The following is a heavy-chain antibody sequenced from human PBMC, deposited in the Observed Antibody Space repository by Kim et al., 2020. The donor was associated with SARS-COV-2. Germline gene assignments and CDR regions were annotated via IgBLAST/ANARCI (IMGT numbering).Heavy chain of an antibody. CDR3: ARGPRQLWLGDCYYGMDV. CDR1: GFTFSSYA. Sequence: GGSLRLSCAASGFTFSSYAMHWVRQAPGKGLEWVAAIWYDGSNKYYADSVKGRFTISRDNSKNTLYLQMNSLRAEDTAVYYCARGPRQLWLGDCYYGMDVWGQGTTVTVSS. D-gene: IGHD5-18*01. CDR2: IWYDGSNK. V-gene: IGHV3-33*01. J-gene: IGHJ6*02.